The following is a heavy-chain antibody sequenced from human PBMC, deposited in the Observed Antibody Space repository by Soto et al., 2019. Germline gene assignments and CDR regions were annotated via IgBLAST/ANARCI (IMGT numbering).Heavy chain of an antibody. CDR2: IIPIFGTA. CDR3: VRGEWERIRCFYY. D-gene: IGHD1-26*01. J-gene: IGHJ4*02. CDR1: GGTFSSYA. V-gene: IGHV1-69*01. Sequence: QVQLVQSGAEVKKPGSSVKVSCKASGGTFSSYAISWVRQAPGQGLEWMGGIIPIFGTAHYAQKFQGRVTITADESTSTAYMELSSLRSEDTAVYYWVRGEWERIRCFYYWGQGTLVTVSS.